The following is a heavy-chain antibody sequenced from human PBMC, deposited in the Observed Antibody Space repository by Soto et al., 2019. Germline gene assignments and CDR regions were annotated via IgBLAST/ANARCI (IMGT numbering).Heavy chain of an antibody. D-gene: IGHD4-17*01. CDR1: GGTFSSYT. CDR2: IIPILGIA. J-gene: IGHJ4*02. CDR3: ARDFGPGREIADYGDEYYFDY. Sequence: ASVKVSCKASGGTFSSYTISWVRQAPGQGLEWMGRIIPILGIANYAQKFQGRVTITADKSTSTAYMELSSLRSEDTAVYYCARDFGPGREIADYGDEYYFDYWGQGTLVTVSS. V-gene: IGHV1-69*04.